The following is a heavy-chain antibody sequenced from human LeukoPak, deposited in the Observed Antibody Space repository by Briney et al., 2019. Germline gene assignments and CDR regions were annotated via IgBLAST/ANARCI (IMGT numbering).Heavy chain of an antibody. J-gene: IGHJ4*02. CDR3: AKDQRYSSGWTVDY. CDR2: ISYDGSNK. D-gene: IGHD6-19*01. CDR1: GFTFSSYG. V-gene: IGHV3-30*18. Sequence: GGSLRLSCAASGFTFSSYGMHWVRQAPGKGLEWVAVISYDGSNKYYADSVKGRFTISRDNSKNTLYLQMNSLRAEDTAVHYCAKDQRYSSGWTVDYWGQGTLVTVSS.